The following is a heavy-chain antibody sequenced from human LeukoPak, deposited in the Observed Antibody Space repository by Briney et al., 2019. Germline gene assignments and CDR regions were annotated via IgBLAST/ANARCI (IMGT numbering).Heavy chain of an antibody. V-gene: IGHV3-33*07. J-gene: IGHJ4*02. CDR2: IWYDGSNK. Sequence: GGSLRLSCAASGFTFSSYAMSWVRQAPGKGLEWVAVIWYDGSNKYYADSVKGRFTISRDNSKNTLYLQMNSLRAEDTAVYYCARDGAYGADVSGLDYWGQGTLVTVSS. CDR3: ARDGAYGADVSGLDY. D-gene: IGHD4-17*01. CDR1: GFTFSSYA.